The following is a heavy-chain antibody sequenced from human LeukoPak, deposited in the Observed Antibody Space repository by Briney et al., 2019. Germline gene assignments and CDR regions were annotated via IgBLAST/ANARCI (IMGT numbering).Heavy chain of an antibody. Sequence: GGSLRLSCTASGFTFSSYAMSWVRQASGKGLEWVSTVTVSGGGTYYGDSVKGRFTISRDNSKNTLYLQMNSLRAEDTAVYYCARDRAAVAGKGGWFDPWGQGTLVTVSS. V-gene: IGHV3-23*01. CDR2: VTVSGGGT. CDR3: ARDRAAVAGKGGWFDP. D-gene: IGHD6-13*01. CDR1: GFTFSSYA. J-gene: IGHJ5*02.